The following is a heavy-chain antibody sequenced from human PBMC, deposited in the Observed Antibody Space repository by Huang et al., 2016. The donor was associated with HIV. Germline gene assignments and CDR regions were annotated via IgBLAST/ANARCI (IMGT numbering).Heavy chain of an antibody. Sequence: QVHLVQSGAEVKKPGASVKVSCKASGYTFTNYDINWVRQAPGRGLEWMGWMNPNTGNTGFAQSCQGGVTMTRKTSITTAYMELTSLTSEDTAVYYCARSAYGDLDYWGLGTLVIVSS. D-gene: IGHD4-17*01. CDR2: MNPNTGNT. CDR1: GYTFTNYD. V-gene: IGHV1-8*02. CDR3: ARSAYGDLDY. J-gene: IGHJ4*02.